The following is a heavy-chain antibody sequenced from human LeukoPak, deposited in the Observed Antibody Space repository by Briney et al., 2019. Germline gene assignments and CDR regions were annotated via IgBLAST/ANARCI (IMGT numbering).Heavy chain of an antibody. Sequence: SETLSLTCTVSGGSISSYYWSWIRQPPGKGLEWIGYIYYSGSTNYNPSLKSRVTISVDTSKNQFSLKLSSVTAADTAVYYCARFNCSSTSCQNYYYYGMDVWGQGTTVTVSS. J-gene: IGHJ6*02. CDR3: ARFNCSSTSCQNYYYYGMDV. CDR1: GGSISSYY. V-gene: IGHV4-59*08. CDR2: IYYSGST. D-gene: IGHD2-2*01.